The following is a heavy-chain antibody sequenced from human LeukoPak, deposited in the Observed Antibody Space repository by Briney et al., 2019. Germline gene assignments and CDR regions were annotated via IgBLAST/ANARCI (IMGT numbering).Heavy chain of an antibody. D-gene: IGHD6-13*01. CDR3: ARVHRVEYSSSWARRYYYYYYMDV. CDR2: IKQDGSEK. J-gene: IGHJ6*03. Sequence: GGSLRLSCAASGFTFSSYWMSWVRQAPGKGLEWVANIKQDGSEKYYVDSVKGRFTISRDNAKNSLYLQMNSLRAEDTAVYYCARVHRVEYSSSWARRYYYYYYMDVWGKGTTITVSS. V-gene: IGHV3-7*01. CDR1: GFTFSSYW.